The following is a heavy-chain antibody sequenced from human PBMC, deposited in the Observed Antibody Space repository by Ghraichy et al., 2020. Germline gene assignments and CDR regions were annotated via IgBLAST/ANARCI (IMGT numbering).Heavy chain of an antibody. CDR3: ARVGWYCSSTSCYNWFDP. J-gene: IGHJ5*02. Sequence: LNISCTVSGGSISSGGYYWSWIRQHPGKGLEWIGYIYYSGSTYYNPSLKSRVTISVDTSKNQFSLKLSSVTAADTAVYYCARVGWYCSSTSCYNWFDPWGQGTLVTVSS. V-gene: IGHV4-31*03. D-gene: IGHD2-2*01. CDR1: GGSISSGGYY. CDR2: IYYSGST.